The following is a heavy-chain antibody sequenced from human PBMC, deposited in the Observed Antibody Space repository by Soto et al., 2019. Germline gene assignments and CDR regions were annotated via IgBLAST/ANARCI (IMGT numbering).Heavy chain of an antibody. J-gene: IGHJ4*02. CDR2: IDSYGSTT. V-gene: IGHV3-74*01. D-gene: IGHD3-10*01. CDR1: GFTFSNHW. CDR3: ARGGLHAYYKDN. Sequence: EVQLVESGGGLVQPGGSLRLSCAASGFTFSNHWMHWVRQAPGEGLVWVSRIDSYGSTTNYADSVKGRFTVSRDNARNTLYLQMNSLRAEETAIYYCARGGLHAYYKDNWGQGILVTVSS.